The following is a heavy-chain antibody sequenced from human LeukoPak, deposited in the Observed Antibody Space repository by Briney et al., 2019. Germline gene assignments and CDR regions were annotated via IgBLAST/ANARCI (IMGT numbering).Heavy chain of an antibody. J-gene: IGHJ3*02. CDR1: DGSINGYY. D-gene: IGHD2-15*01. Sequence: SETLSLTCTVSDGSINGYYWSWIRQPPGKGLDWIGYMYSGGTTNYSPSLNSRVTISEDTSKNQFSLKLTSVTAADTAVYYCARVYCSGGSCYLPNAFDIWGQGTMVTVSS. CDR3: ARVYCSGGSCYLPNAFDI. V-gene: IGHV4-59*01. CDR2: MYSGGTT.